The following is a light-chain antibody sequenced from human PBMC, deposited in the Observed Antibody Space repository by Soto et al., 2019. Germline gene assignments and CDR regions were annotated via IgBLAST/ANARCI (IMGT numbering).Light chain of an antibody. V-gene: IGLV2-14*01. CDR1: SSDVGGYNY. Sequence: QSALTLPASVSGSPGQSITISCTGTSSDVGGYNYVSWYQQHPGKAPKLMIYDVSNRPSGVSNRFSGSKSGNTASLTISGLQAEDEADYYCSSYTSSSTLVVFGVGTTLTVL. CDR3: SSYTSSSTLVV. CDR2: DVS. J-gene: IGLJ2*01.